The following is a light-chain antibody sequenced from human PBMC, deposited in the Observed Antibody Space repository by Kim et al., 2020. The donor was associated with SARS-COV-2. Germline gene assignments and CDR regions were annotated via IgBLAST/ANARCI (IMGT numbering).Light chain of an antibody. J-gene: IGKJ4*01. CDR3: QQVNGLPPVT. V-gene: IGKV1-12*01. CDR2: SAS. Sequence: DIQMTQSPSSVSASVGDRVTITCRASQAINNYLAWYQQKPGKAPKLLIYSASTLYTGVPSRFTGFGSGTDFTLTISSLQPEDFATYYCQQVNGLPPVTFGGGTKLEI. CDR1: QAINNY.